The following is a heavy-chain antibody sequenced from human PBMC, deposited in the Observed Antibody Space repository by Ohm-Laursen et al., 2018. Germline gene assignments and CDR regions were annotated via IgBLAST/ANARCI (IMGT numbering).Heavy chain of an antibody. CDR2: IAESDGRT. CDR1: GFTFTNYV. V-gene: IGHV3-23*01. D-gene: IGHD2-2*01. CDR3: AKDVVVVPAASRWFDP. Sequence: GSLRLSCAASGFTFTNYVLAWVRQAPGKGLEWVSAIAESDGRTFYTDSVNGRFTISRDNSKNTLYLQMNSLRPEDSGVYYCAKDVVVVPAASRWFDPWGQGTLVTVFS. J-gene: IGHJ5*02.